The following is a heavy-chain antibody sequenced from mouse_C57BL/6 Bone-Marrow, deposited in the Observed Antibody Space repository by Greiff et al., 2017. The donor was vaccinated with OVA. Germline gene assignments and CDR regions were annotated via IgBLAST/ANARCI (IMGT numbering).Heavy chain of an antibody. D-gene: IGHD1-1*01. CDR2: ISSGSSTI. Sequence: EVHLVESGGGLVKPGGSLKLSCAASGFTFSDYGMHWVRQAPEKGLEWVAYISSGSSTIYYADTVKGRFTISRDNAKNTLFLQITSLRSEDTAMYYCARKRNYYYGSSYPWYFDVRGTGTTVTVSS. J-gene: IGHJ1*03. CDR3: ARKRNYYYGSSYPWYFDV. V-gene: IGHV5-17*01. CDR1: GFTFSDYG.